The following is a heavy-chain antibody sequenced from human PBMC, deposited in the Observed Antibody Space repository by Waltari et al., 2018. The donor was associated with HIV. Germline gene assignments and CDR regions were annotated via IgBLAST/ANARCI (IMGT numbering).Heavy chain of an antibody. CDR3: ARCLWFGGEYGMDV. D-gene: IGHD3-10*01. J-gene: IGHJ6*02. CDR1: GGSISSYS. Sequence: QVQLQESGPGLVKPSETLTLTCTVSGGSISSYSWIWIRQPPGKGLGWIGYIYYSGSTNYNPSLKSRVTISVDTSKNQFSLKLSSVTAADTAVYYCARCLWFGGEYGMDVWGQGTTVTVSS. CDR2: IYYSGST. V-gene: IGHV4-59*01.